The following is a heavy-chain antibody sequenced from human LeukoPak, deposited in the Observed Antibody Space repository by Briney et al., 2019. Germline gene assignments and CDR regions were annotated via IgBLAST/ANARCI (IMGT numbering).Heavy chain of an antibody. Sequence: PGGSLRLSCAASGFTFSSYGMHWVRQAPGKGLEGVAVISYDGSNKYYADSVKARFTISRDNSKNTLYLQMNSLRAEDTAVYYCANTYCSSTSCYAFDYRGQGTLVTVSS. V-gene: IGHV3-30*18. CDR3: ANTYCSSTSCYAFDY. D-gene: IGHD2-2*01. CDR2: ISYDGSNK. CDR1: GFTFSSYG. J-gene: IGHJ4*02.